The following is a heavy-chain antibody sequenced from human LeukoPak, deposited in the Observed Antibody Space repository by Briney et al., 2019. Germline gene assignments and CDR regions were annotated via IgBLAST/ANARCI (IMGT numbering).Heavy chain of an antibody. J-gene: IGHJ4*02. Sequence: GGSLRLSCAASGFTFSSYGMHWVRQAPGKGLEWVGRIKSKTDGGTTDYAAPVKGRFTISRDDSKNTLYLQMNSLKTEDTAVYYCTTDWAPTYYYDSSGYYPYDYWGQGTLVTVSS. D-gene: IGHD3-22*01. CDR3: TTDWAPTYYYDSSGYYPYDY. CDR2: IKSKTDGGTT. V-gene: IGHV3-15*01. CDR1: GFTFSSYG.